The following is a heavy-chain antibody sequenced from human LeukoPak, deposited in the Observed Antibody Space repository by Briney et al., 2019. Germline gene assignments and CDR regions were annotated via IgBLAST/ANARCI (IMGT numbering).Heavy chain of an antibody. CDR2: ISSSSSYI. J-gene: IGHJ6*03. D-gene: IGHD4-17*01. V-gene: IGHV3-21*01. Sequence: GGSLRLSCAASGYTFSSYSMNWVRQAPGKGLEWVSSISSSSSYIYYADSVKGRFTISRDNAKNSLYLQMNSLRAEDTAVYYCARDPYGDYVENYYYYMDVWGKGTTVTISS. CDR3: ARDPYGDYVENYYYYMDV. CDR1: GYTFSSYS.